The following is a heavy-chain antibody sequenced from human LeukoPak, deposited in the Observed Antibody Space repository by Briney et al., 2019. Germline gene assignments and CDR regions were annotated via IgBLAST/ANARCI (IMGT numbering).Heavy chain of an antibody. CDR2: IIPIFGTA. CDR1: GYTFTSYG. CDR3: ARGSDYGDYFPK. J-gene: IGHJ1*01. Sequence: GASVKVSCKASGYTFTSYGISWVRQAPGQGLEWMGRIIPIFGTANYAQKFQGRVTITTDESTSTAYMELSSLRSEDTAVYYCARGSDYGDYFPKWGQGTLVTVSS. V-gene: IGHV1-69*05. D-gene: IGHD4-17*01.